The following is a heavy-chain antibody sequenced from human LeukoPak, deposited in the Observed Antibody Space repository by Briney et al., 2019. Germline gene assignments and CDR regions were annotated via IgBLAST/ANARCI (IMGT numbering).Heavy chain of an antibody. CDR2: IKQDGSEK. J-gene: IGHJ6*03. CDR1: GFTFSSYW. Sequence: SRGSLRLSCAASGFTFSSYWMSWVRQAPGKGLEWVANIKQDGSEKYYVDSVKGRFTISTDNAKNSLYLQMNSPRAEDTAVYYCGRGTGYYYYYYMDVWGKGTTVTVSS. V-gene: IGHV3-7*01. D-gene: IGHD3/OR15-3a*01. CDR3: GRGTGYYYYYYMDV.